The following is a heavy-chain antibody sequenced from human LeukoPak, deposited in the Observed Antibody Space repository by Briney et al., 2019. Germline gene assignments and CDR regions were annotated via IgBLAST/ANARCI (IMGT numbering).Heavy chain of an antibody. J-gene: IGHJ3*02. CDR3: ARVPITIFGVVINSRGPFDAFDI. CDR2: INPNTGGT. Sequence: ASVKVSCKASGYTFTGYCMRWVRQAPGQGLEWMGWINPNTGGTNYAQKFQGRVTMTRDTSISTAYVELSRLRSDDTAVYYCARVPITIFGVVINSRGPFDAFDIWGQGTMVTVSS. D-gene: IGHD3-3*01. CDR1: GYTFTGYC. V-gene: IGHV1-2*02.